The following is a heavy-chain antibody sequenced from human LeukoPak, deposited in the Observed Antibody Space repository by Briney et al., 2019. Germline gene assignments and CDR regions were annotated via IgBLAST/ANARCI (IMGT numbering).Heavy chain of an antibody. D-gene: IGHD3-10*01. V-gene: IGHV4-34*01. CDR3: ARVFFEVYYYGSGSYPVFDY. CDR2: INHSGST. CDR1: GGSFSGYY. Sequence: ASETLSLTCAVYGGSFSGYYWSWIRQPPGKGLEWIGEINHSGSTNYNPSLKSRVTISVDTSKNQFCLKLSSVTAADTAVYYCARVFFEVYYYGSGSYPVFDYWGQGTLVTVSS. J-gene: IGHJ4*02.